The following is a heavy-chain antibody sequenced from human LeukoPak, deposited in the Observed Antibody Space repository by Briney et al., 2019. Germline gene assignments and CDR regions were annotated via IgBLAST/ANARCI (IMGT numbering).Heavy chain of an antibody. J-gene: IGHJ3*02. Sequence: ASVKVSCKASGYTFSGHYMHWVRQAPGQGLDWMGWFNPNSGTTSSAQKFQGRVTMTRNTSISSAYMELSSLTSDDTAVYYCARCSTPYWIFDAFVIWGQGRMVTVSS. D-gene: IGHD1-1*01. CDR3: ARCSTPYWIFDAFVI. CDR1: GYTFSGHY. V-gene: IGHV1-2*02. CDR2: FNPNSGTT.